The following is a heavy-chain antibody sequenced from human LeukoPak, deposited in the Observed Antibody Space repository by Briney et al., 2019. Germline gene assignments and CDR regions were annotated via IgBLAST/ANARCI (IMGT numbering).Heavy chain of an antibody. D-gene: IGHD1-7*01. J-gene: IGHJ4*02. Sequence: VKPSETLSLTCTVSGGSISSSSYYWGWIRQPPGKGLEWIGSIYYSGSTYYNPSLKSRVTISVDTSKNQFSLKLSSVTAADTAVYYCARTNYVLPFDYWGQGTLVTVSS. V-gene: IGHV4-39*01. CDR3: ARTNYVLPFDY. CDR1: GGSISSSSYY. CDR2: IYYSGST.